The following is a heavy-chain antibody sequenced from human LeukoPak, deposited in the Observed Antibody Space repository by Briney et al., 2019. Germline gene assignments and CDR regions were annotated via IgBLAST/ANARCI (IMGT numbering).Heavy chain of an antibody. V-gene: IGHV3-33*01. CDR3: AREFAVTSSDYYYGMDV. D-gene: IGHD6-19*01. CDR2: IWYDGSKK. CDR1: GFTFSSYG. Sequence: GGSLRLSCAASGFTFSSYGMHWVRQAPGKGLEWVAVIWYDGSKKYYPESVKGRFTISRDNSKSTLYLQVSSLRAEDTAVYYCAREFAVTSSDYYYGMDVWGQGTTVTVSS. J-gene: IGHJ6*02.